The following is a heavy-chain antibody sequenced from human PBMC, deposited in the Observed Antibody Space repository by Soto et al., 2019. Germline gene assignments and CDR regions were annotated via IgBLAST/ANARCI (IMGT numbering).Heavy chain of an antibody. J-gene: IGHJ4*02. D-gene: IGHD1-1*01. CDR2: IAYDGRNK. V-gene: IGHV3-30*04. CDR1: GFTFSSYA. CDR3: ARELERVFDY. Sequence: ESGGGVVQPGRSLRLSCAASGFTFSSYAMHWVRQAPGKGLEWVAVIAYDGRNKYYADSVKGRFTISRDNSKNTLYLQMNSLRSEDTAVYYCARELERVFDYWGQGTLVTVSS.